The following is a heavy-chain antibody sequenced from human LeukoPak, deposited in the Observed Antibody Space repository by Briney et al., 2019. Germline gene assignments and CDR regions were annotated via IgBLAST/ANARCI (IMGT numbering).Heavy chain of an antibody. CDR3: ARGRYYYDSSGYYWSY. D-gene: IGHD3-22*01. J-gene: IGHJ4*02. CDR2: INHSGST. CDR1: GGSISSYY. V-gene: IGHV4-34*01. Sequence: TSETLSLTCTVSGGSISSYYWSWIRQPPGKGLEWIGEINHSGSTNYNPSLKSRVTISVDTSKNQFSLKLSSVTAADTAVYYCARGRYYYDSSGYYWSYWGQGTLVTVSS.